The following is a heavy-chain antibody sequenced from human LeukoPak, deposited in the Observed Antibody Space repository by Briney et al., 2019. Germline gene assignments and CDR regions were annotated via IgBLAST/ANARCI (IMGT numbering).Heavy chain of an antibody. Sequence: SETLSLTCTVSGVSISSYYWTWIRQSAGKGLEWIGRIYTSGSTYYNPSLKSRVTISVDTSKNQFSLKLSSVTAADTAVYYCARRWVTATKGNWFDPWGQGTLVTVSS. J-gene: IGHJ5*02. CDR1: GVSISSYY. CDR2: IYTSGST. CDR3: ARRWVTATKGNWFDP. D-gene: IGHD2-21*02. V-gene: IGHV4-4*07.